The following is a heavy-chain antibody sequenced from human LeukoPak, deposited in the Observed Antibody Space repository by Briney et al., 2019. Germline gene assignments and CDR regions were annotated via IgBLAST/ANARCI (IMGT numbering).Heavy chain of an antibody. Sequence: ASVKVSCKASGYTFTGYYMHWVRQAPGQGLEWMGWINPNSGGTNYAQKFQGRVTMTRDTSISTAYMELSRLRSDGTAVYYCARDFFGAAAGPFDIWGQGTMVTVSS. V-gene: IGHV1-2*02. J-gene: IGHJ3*02. D-gene: IGHD6-13*01. CDR2: INPNSGGT. CDR1: GYTFTGYY. CDR3: ARDFFGAAAGPFDI.